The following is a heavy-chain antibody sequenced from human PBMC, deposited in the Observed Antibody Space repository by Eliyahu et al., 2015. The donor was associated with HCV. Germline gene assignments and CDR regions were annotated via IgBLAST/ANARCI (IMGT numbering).Heavy chain of an antibody. CDR3: ARVSRADIVLVVPRSYYYYGMDV. D-gene: IGHD2-8*02. J-gene: IGHJ6*04. Sequence: QVQLVQSGAEVKKPGASVKVXCKASGYTFTSYGISWVXRAPGQGLDWMGWISAYNGNTNYAXKLQGRVTMTTDTSTSTAYMELRSLRSDDTAVYYCARVSRADIVLVVPRSYYYYGMDVWGKGTTVTVSS. V-gene: IGHV1-18*01. CDR1: GYTFTSYG. CDR2: ISAYNGNT.